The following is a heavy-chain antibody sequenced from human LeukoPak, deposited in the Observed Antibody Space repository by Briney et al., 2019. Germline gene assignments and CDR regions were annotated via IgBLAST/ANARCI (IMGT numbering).Heavy chain of an antibody. J-gene: IGHJ4*02. V-gene: IGHV3-21*04. Sequence: PGGSPRLSCAASGFTFSSYSMNWVRQAPGKGLEWVSSISSSSSYTYYADSVKGRFTISRDNSKNTLYLQMNSLRAEDTAVYYCAKGGMITFGGVIVNIPFDYWGQGTLVTVSS. D-gene: IGHD3-16*02. CDR2: ISSSSSYT. CDR1: GFTFSSYS. CDR3: AKGGMITFGGVIVNIPFDY.